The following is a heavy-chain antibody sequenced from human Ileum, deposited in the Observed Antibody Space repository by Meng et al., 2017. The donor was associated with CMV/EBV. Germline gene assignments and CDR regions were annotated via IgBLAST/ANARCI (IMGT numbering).Heavy chain of an antibody. D-gene: IGHD3-3*01. CDR2: INGDGSIR. CDR3: VREMWSNDV. Sequence: GSLRLSCVPSGFTFRNNWMHWVRQAPGKGLVWVSRINGDGSIREYADSVKGRLTISRDNAKDTLYLQMNSLRAEDTAVYYCVREMWSNDVWGRGTMVTVSS. V-gene: IGHV3-74*03. J-gene: IGHJ3*01. CDR1: GFTFRNNW.